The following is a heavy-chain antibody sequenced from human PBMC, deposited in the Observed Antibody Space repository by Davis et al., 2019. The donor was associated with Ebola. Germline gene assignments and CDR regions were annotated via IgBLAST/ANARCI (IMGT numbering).Heavy chain of an antibody. V-gene: IGHV3-11*06. J-gene: IGHJ6*02. CDR1: GFTFSDYY. Sequence: GGSLRLSCAASGFTFSDYYMSWIRQAPGKGLEWVSYISSSSSYTNYADSVKGRFTISRDNAKNSLYLQMNSLRAEDTAVYYCARDLGAVSYYYYGMDVWGQGTTVTVSS. CDR3: ARDLGAVSYYYYGMDV. CDR2: ISSSSSYT.